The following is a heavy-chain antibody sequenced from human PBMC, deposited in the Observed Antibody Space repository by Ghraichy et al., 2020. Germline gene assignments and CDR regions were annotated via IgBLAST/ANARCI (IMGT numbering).Heavy chain of an antibody. D-gene: IGHD4-17*01. CDR2: ISGSGGST. CDR3: AKEIYGDPKDLTHYYGMDV. CDR1: GFTFSSYA. J-gene: IGHJ6*02. Sequence: GGSLRLSCAASGFTFSSYAMSWVRQAPGKGLEWVSAISGSGGSTYYADSVKGRFTISRDNSKNTLYLQMNSLRAEDTAVYYCAKEIYGDPKDLTHYYGMDVWGQGTTVTVSS. V-gene: IGHV3-23*01.